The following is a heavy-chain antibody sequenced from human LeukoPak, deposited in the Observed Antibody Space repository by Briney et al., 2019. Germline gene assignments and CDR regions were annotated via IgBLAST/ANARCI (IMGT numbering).Heavy chain of an antibody. J-gene: IGHJ4*02. Sequence: PSETLSLTCAVYGGSFSGYYWSWIRQPPGKGLEWIGEINHSGGTNYNPSLKSRVTISVATSKNQFSLKLSSVTAADTAVYYCARAQDRDYDSSGNPKYFDYWGQGTLVTVSS. V-gene: IGHV4-34*01. CDR2: INHSGGT. CDR3: ARAQDRDYDSSGNPKYFDY. CDR1: GGSFSGYY. D-gene: IGHD3-22*01.